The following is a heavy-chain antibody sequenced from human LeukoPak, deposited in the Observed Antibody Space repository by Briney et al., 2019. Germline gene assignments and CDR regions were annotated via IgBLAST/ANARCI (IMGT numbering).Heavy chain of an antibody. CDR2: IYSGGST. CDR1: GFTVSSNY. V-gene: IGHV3-53*01. Sequence: GGSLRLSCAASGFTVSSNYMSWVRQAPGKGLEWASVIYSGGSTYYADSVKGRFTISRDNSKNTLYLQMNSLRAEDTAVYYCARDRHGGDRYRVDPWGQGTLVTVSS. CDR3: ARDRHGGDRYRVDP. J-gene: IGHJ5*02. D-gene: IGHD5-12*01.